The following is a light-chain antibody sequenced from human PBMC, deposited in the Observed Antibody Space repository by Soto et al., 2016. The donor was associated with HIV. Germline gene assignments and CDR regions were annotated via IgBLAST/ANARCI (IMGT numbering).Light chain of an antibody. J-gene: IGKJ5*01. CDR3: QQYHNTPIT. V-gene: IGKV1-NL1*01. CDR2: SAS. CDR1: QDISNS. Sequence: DIQMTQSPSSLSASVGDRVTITCRASQDISNSLAWYQQKPGRAPKLLLYSASRLEGGVPSRFSGSISGTDYSLTISSLQPEDFASYYCQQYHNTPITFGQGTRLEIK.